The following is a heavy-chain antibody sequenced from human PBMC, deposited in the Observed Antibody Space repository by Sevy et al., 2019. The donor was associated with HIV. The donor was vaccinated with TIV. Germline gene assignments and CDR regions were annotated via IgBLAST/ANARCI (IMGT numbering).Heavy chain of an antibody. J-gene: IGHJ5*02. CDR2: IYDSGRT. D-gene: IGHD2-15*01. CDR1: GGSISYYY. V-gene: IGHV4-59*13. Sequence: SETLSLTCTVSGGSISYYYWTWIRQPRGKGLEWIDYIYDSGRTNYNPSLKSRVTISVDTSKNQFSLKLSSVTAADTAVYYWAREGFTSGSFGWFDPWGQGTLVTVSS. CDR3: AREGFTSGSFGWFDP.